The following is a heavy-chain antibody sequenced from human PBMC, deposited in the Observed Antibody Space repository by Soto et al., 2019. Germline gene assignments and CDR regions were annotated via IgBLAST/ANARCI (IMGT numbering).Heavy chain of an antibody. D-gene: IGHD4-17*01. CDR1: GFTFSSYS. V-gene: IGHV3-21*01. CDR2: ISSSSSYI. Sequence: PGGSLRLSCAASGFTFSSYSMNWVRQAPGKGLEWVSSISSSSSYIYYADSVKGRFTISRDNAKNSLYLQMNSLRAEDTAVYYCARNYGDYVEYFDYWGQGTLVTVPQ. CDR3: ARNYGDYVEYFDY. J-gene: IGHJ4*02.